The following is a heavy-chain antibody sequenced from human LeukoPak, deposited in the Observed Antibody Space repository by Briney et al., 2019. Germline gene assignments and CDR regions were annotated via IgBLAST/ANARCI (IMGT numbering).Heavy chain of an antibody. CDR1: GFTFXXXX. CDR2: XXXNGGST. J-gene: IGHJ4*02. V-gene: IGHV3-20*04. CDR3: ARERTYYYDSNPDYFDY. Sequence: GGSLRLSCAASGFTFXXXXXXXXRXXPGXGLXXXXXXXXNGGSTGYADSVKGRXXISXDNAKNSLYLQMNSLRAGDTALYYCARERTYYYDSNPDYFDYWGQGTLVTVSS. D-gene: IGHD3-22*01.